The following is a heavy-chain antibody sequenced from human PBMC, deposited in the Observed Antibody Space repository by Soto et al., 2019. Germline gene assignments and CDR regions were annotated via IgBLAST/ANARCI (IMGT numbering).Heavy chain of an antibody. CDR1: GGSISSGGYS. D-gene: IGHD3-22*01. V-gene: IGHV4-30-2*01. CDR3: ARLPDDNTFFDY. CDR2: IYHXGXX. J-gene: IGHJ4*02. Sequence: SETLSLTCAVSGGSISSGGYSWSWIRQPPVKGLEWIGCIYHXGXXXXXXSLXXXXTXSVXXSKXXXSXXLSFVTAADTAVYYCARLPDDNTFFDYXGQG.